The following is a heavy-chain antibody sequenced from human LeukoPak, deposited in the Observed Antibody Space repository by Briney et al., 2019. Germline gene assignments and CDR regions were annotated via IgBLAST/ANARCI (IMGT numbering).Heavy chain of an antibody. D-gene: IGHD2-21*01. Sequence: GGCLRLSCAASGFTYSESWMTWVRQAPGKGLEWVASVKEDGSEKYYVDSVKGRFTISRDNARNSLYLQMNSLRAEDTAVYYCARGLGGADYWGQGTLVTVSS. CDR2: VKEDGSEK. CDR3: ARGLGGADY. J-gene: IGHJ4*02. CDR1: GFTYSESW. V-gene: IGHV3-7*01.